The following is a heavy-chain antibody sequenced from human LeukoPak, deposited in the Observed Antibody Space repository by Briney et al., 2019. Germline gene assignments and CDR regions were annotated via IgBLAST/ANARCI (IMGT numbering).Heavy chain of an antibody. Sequence: GRSLRLSCAASGFTFSSYGMRWVRQAPGKGLEWVAVIWYDGSNKYYADSVKGRFTISRDNSKNTLYLQMNSLRAEDTAVYYCAKDLAAAGALDYWGQGTLVTVSS. J-gene: IGHJ4*02. CDR1: GFTFSSYG. CDR2: IWYDGSNK. D-gene: IGHD6-13*01. CDR3: AKDLAAAGALDY. V-gene: IGHV3-33*06.